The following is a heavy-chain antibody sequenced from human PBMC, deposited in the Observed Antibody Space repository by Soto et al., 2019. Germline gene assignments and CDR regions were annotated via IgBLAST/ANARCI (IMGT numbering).Heavy chain of an antibody. Sequence: SETLSLTCAVYGGSFSGYYWRWIRQPPGKGLERIGEITHSGSTNYNPSLKSRVTISVDTSKNQFSLKLSSVTAADTAVFYCARDRLGSSGYYLDAFDIWGQGTMVS. CDR1: GGSFSGYY. CDR2: ITHSGST. D-gene: IGHD3-22*01. CDR3: ARDRLGSSGYYLDAFDI. V-gene: IGHV4-34*01. J-gene: IGHJ3*02.